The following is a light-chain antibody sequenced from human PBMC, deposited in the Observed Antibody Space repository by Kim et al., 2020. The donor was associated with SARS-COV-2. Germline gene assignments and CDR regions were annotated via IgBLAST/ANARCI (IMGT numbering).Light chain of an antibody. V-gene: IGKV3-15*01. Sequence: SPWERATLSCRASQSVGSDLAWYQQKPGQAPRLLIYGASSRATGIPARFSGSGSGTDFTLTISSLESEDFAVYFCQQYKKWPPEYTFGQGTKLEI. J-gene: IGKJ2*01. CDR2: GAS. CDR3: QQYKKWPPEYT. CDR1: QSVGSD.